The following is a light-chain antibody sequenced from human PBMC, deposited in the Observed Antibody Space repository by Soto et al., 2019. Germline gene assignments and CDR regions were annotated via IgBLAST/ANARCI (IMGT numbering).Light chain of an antibody. CDR1: SSDVGGYNY. CDR3: SSYAGSSNV. J-gene: IGLJ1*01. CDR2: EVN. Sequence: SARTQPRSGSGSPGQSVAISCTGTSSDVGGYNYVSWYQQHPGKAPKLMIYEVNKRPSGVPDRFSGSKSGNTASLTVSGLQAEDEADYYCSSYAGSSNVFGTGTKVTVL. V-gene: IGLV2-8*01.